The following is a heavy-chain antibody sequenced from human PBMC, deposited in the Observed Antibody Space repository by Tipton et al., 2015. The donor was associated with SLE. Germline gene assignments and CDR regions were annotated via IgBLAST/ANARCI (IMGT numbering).Heavy chain of an antibody. J-gene: IGHJ6*03. D-gene: IGHD4-17*01. CDR2: IYTRGST. CDR3: ARGYGDSHIDYYFYYMDV. Sequence: TLSLICTVSGGPISSYYWSWVRQPAGKGLEWLGRIYTRGSTHYNPPLKSRVTISVDTSKNQLSLKLSSVTAADTAVYYCARGYGDSHIDYYFYYMDVWGKGTTVTVSS. V-gene: IGHV4-4*07. CDR1: GGPISSYY.